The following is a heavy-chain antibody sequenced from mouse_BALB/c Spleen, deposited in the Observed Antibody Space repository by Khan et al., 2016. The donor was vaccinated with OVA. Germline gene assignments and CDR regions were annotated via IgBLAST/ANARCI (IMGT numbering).Heavy chain of an antibody. CDR2: ISPGSGDT. CDR3: ARRNYFGYTFAY. CDR1: GYTFTDYY. J-gene: IGHJ3*01. V-gene: IGHV1-77*01. Sequence: QVQLKESGAELARPGVSVKLSCTASGYTFTDYYINWVKQRTGQGLEWIGEISPGSGDTYYNERFMGKATLTADKSSSTAYMQLSSLTSEASAVYCCARRNYFGYTFAYWGQGTLVTVSA. D-gene: IGHD1-2*01.